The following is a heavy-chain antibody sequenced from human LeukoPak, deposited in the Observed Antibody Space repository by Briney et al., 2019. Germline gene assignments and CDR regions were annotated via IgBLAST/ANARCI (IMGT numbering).Heavy chain of an antibody. CDR3: AGAVSGWLNDAFDI. J-gene: IGHJ3*02. CDR1: GGSISSYY. Sequence: NPSETLSLTCTVSGGSISSYYWSWIRQPPGKGLEWIGYIYYSGSTNYNPSLKSRVTISVDTSKNQFSLKLSSVTAADTAVYYCAGAVSGWLNDAFDIWGQGTMVTVSS. V-gene: IGHV4-59*08. D-gene: IGHD6-19*01. CDR2: IYYSGST.